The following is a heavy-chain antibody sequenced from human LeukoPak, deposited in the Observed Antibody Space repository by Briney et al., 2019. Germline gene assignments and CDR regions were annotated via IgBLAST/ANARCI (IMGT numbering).Heavy chain of an antibody. Sequence: ASVKVSCKASGGTFSSYAISWVRQAPGQGLEWMGGIIPNFGTANYAQKFQGRVTITTDTSTSTAYMELSSLRSEDTAVYYCARVTYYDILTGQYYYFDYWGQGTLVSVP. V-gene: IGHV1-69*05. CDR2: IIPNFGTA. D-gene: IGHD3-9*01. CDR1: GGTFSSYA. J-gene: IGHJ4*02. CDR3: ARVTYYDILTGQYYYFDY.